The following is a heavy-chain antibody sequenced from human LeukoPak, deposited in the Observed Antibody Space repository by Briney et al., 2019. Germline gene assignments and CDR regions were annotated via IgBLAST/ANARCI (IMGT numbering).Heavy chain of an antibody. D-gene: IGHD1-7*01. CDR1: GGSISNSHYY. J-gene: IGHJ3*02. CDR3: ARPGELYAFDI. V-gene: IGHV4-39*01. Sequence: SETLSLTCTVSGGSISNSHYYWGWIRQPPGKGLEWIGSIYYSGSTYYNPSLKSRVTISVDTSKHQFSLKLNSVTAADTAVYYCARPGELYAFDIWGQGTMVTVSS. CDR2: IYYSGST.